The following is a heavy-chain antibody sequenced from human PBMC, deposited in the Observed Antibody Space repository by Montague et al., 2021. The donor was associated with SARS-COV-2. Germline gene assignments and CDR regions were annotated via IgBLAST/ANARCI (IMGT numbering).Heavy chain of an antibody. CDR3: ARDCRSSSCTNWGY. J-gene: IGHJ4*02. CDR2: ITYDGGTT. V-gene: IGHV3-23*01. D-gene: IGHD2-2*01. CDR1: GFTFSGHA. Sequence: SLRLSCAASGFTFSGHAMSWVRQAPGKGLEWVSTITYDGGTTYYADSVKGRFTISRDNSKNTLYLQMNSLRVEDTAVYYCARDCRSSSCTNWGYWGQGTLVTVSS.